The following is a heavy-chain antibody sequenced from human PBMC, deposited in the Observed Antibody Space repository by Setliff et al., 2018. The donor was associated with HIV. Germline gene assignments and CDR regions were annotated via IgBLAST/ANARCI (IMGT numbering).Heavy chain of an antibody. CDR1: GYTFTAYY. CDR2: IIPNSGAT. J-gene: IGHJ3*02. V-gene: IGHV1-2*06. Sequence: ASVKVSCKASGYTFTAYYIHWVRQAPGQGLEWMGRIIPNSGATNYAQKFQGRVTMTRDTSISTAYMELSRLRSDDTAIYYFATKVYCTNGVCLDAFDIWGQGTMVTVSS. D-gene: IGHD2-8*01. CDR3: ATKVYCTNGVCLDAFDI.